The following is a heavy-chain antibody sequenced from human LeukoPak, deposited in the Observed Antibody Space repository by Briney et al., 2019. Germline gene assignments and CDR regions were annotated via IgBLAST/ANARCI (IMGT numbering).Heavy chain of an antibody. CDR2: IKQDGSEK. J-gene: IGHJ4*02. V-gene: IGHV3-7*01. D-gene: IGHD3-9*01. CDR1: GFTFSSHW. Sequence: GGSLRLSCAASGFTFSSHWMSWVRQAPGKGLEWVANIKQDGSEKYYVDSVKGRFTISRDNAKNSLFLQMNSLRAEDTAVYYCASVPIVYYDILTGYSHPYWGQGTLVTVSS. CDR3: ASVPIVYYDILTGYSHPY.